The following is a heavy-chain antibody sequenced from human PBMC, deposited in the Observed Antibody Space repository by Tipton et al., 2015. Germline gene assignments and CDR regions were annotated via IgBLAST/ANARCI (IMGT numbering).Heavy chain of an antibody. V-gene: IGHV4-61*01. CDR2: ISYTDNP. CDR1: GGSVISGNYY. Sequence: GLVKPSEILSLTCTVSGGSVISGNYYWSWIRQPPGKGLEWLGYISYTDNPHYNPSLESRLTISVDTSKNQFSLKLNSVTAADTAVYYCARGDWIIWGQGTLVTVSS. D-gene: IGHD3/OR15-3a*01. CDR3: ARGDWII. J-gene: IGHJ4*02.